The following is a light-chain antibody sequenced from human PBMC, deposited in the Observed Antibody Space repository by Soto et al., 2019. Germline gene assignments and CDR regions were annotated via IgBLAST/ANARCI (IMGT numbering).Light chain of an antibody. V-gene: IGKV1-17*01. CDR2: AAS. CDR3: LQHKSYPLT. CDR1: QGIGND. J-gene: IGKJ1*01. Sequence: DIQMTQSPSSLSASVQDRVTITCRASQGIGNDLGWYQQKPGEAPKRLIYAASSLQGGVPSRFSGSGSGTEFTLTISSLQPEDFATYYCLQHKSYPLTFGQGTKVEIK.